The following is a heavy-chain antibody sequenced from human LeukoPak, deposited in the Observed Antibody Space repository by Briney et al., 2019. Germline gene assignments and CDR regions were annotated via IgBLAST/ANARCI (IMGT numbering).Heavy chain of an antibody. CDR1: GFPLGDFA. CDR2: IRNKAYGGTT. D-gene: IGHD6-19*01. J-gene: IGHJ4*02. CDR3: TKSISVAGTRVLFDY. Sequence: GGSLTLSCTASGFPLGDFAMIWLRHAPGKGLEGVGFIRNKAYGGTTEYAASVKGRFTISRDDSKSIAYLQMNSLKTEVTDVYYCTKSISVAGTRVLFDYWGQGTLVTVSS. V-gene: IGHV3-49*03.